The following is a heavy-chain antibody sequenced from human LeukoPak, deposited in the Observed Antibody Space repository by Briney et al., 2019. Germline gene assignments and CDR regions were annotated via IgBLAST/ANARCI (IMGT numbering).Heavy chain of an antibody. CDR1: GGSISSSSNY. CDR3: ARDRSSYFDY. J-gene: IGHJ4*02. Sequence: SETLSLTCTVSGGSISSSSNYWGWIRQPPGKGLEWIGSIYNSGSTYYNPSLKSRVTISVDTSKNQFALKLSSVTAADTAVYYCARDRSSYFDYWGQGTLVTVSS. V-gene: IGHV4-39*01. D-gene: IGHD1-14*01. CDR2: IYNSGST.